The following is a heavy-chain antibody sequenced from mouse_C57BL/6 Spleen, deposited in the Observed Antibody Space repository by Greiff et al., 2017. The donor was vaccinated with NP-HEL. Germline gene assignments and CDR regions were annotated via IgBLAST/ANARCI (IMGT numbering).Heavy chain of an antibody. V-gene: IGHV14-4*01. J-gene: IGHJ4*01. CDR3: TRDYYGSSYGYAMDY. Sequence: VQLQQSGAELVRPGASVKLSCTASGFNIKDDYMHWVKQRPEQGLEWIGWIDPENGDTEYASKFQGKATITADTSSNTAYLQLSSLTSEDTAVYYGTRDYYGSSYGYAMDYWGQGTSVTVSS. CDR1: GFNIKDDY. D-gene: IGHD1-1*01. CDR2: IDPENGDT.